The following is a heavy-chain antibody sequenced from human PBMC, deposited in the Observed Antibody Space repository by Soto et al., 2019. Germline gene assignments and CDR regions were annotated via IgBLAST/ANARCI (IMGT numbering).Heavy chain of an antibody. CDR1: GFTFSSYA. V-gene: IGHV3-23*01. CDR3: AKGGAGYCSSTSCYLNYYYYYMDV. CDR2: ISGSGGST. Sequence: GSLRLSCAASGFTFSSYAMSWVRQAPGKGLEWVSAISGSGGSTYYADSVKGRFTISRDNSKNTLYLQMNSLRAEDTAVYYCAKGGAGYCSSTSCYLNYYYYYMDVWGKGT. J-gene: IGHJ6*03. D-gene: IGHD2-2*01.